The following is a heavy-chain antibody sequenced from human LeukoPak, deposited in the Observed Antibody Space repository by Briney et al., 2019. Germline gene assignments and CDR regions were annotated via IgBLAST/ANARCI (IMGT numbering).Heavy chain of an antibody. Sequence: GGSLRLSCAASGFTFDDYAMHWVRHAPGKGLEWVSGISWNSGSIGYADSVKGRFTISRDNAKNSLYLQMNSLRAEDTALYYCAKDINLDSSSWSPDYWGQGTLVTVSS. V-gene: IGHV3-9*01. J-gene: IGHJ4*02. D-gene: IGHD6-13*01. CDR2: ISWNSGSI. CDR3: AKDINLDSSSWSPDY. CDR1: GFTFDDYA.